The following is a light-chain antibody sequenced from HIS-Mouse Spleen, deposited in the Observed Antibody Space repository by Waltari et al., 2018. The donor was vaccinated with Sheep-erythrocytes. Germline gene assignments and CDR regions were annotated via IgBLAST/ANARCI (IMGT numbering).Light chain of an antibody. CDR3: CSYAGSSTPWV. CDR2: EGS. V-gene: IGLV2-23*01. Sequence: QSALTQPASVSGSPGQSITISCTGTSSDVGSYNLVSWYQQHPGKAPKPRIYEGSKRPSGVSNLFSGSKSGNTASLTISGLQAEDEADYYCCSYAGSSTPWVFGGGTKLTVL. CDR1: SSDVGSYNL. J-gene: IGLJ3*02.